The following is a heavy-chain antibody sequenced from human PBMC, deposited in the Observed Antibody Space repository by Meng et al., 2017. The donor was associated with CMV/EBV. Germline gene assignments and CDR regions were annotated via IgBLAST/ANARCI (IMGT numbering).Heavy chain of an antibody. D-gene: IGHD3-9*01. CDR2: ISAYNGNT. J-gene: IGHJ4*02. CDR3: ATDILTHFDY. V-gene: IGHV1-18*01. Sequence: VHLLHVGAGVKSPGASVKVSCKASGYTFTSYGISWVRQAPGQGLEWMGWISAYNGNTNYAQKLQGRVTMTTDTSTSTAYMELRSLRSDDTAVYYCATDILTHFDYWGQGTLVTVSS. CDR1: GYTFTSYG.